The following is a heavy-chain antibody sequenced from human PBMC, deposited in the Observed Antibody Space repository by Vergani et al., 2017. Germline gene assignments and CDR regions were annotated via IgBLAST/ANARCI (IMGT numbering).Heavy chain of an antibody. V-gene: IGHV3-11*06. J-gene: IGHJ6*02. Sequence: QVQLVESGGGLVKPGGSLRLSCAASGFTFSDYYMSWIRQAPGKGLEWVSYISSSSSYTNYADSVKGRFTISRDNAKNSLYLQMNSLRAEDTAVYYCAREKVVVVKPDLLTRYYYYGMDVWGQGTTVTVSS. CDR3: AREKVVVVKPDLLTRYYYYGMDV. CDR2: ISSSSSYT. D-gene: IGHD2-2*01. CDR1: GFTFSDYY.